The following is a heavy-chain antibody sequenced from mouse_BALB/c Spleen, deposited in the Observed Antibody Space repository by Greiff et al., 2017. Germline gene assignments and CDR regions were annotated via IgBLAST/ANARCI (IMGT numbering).Heavy chain of an antibody. CDR3: ASRYFDV. Sequence: VQLQQPGAELVKPGASVKLSCKASGYAFTSYNMYWVKQSHGKRLEWIGYIDPYNGGTSYNQKFKGKATLTVDKSSSTAYMHLNSLTSEDSAVYYCASRYFDVWGAGTTVTVSS. V-gene: IGHV1S135*01. CDR2: IDPYNGGT. CDR1: GYAFTSYN. J-gene: IGHJ1*01.